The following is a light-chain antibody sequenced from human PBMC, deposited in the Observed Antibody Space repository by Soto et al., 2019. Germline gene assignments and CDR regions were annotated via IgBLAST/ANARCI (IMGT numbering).Light chain of an antibody. CDR3: QQYFEWPPMT. V-gene: IGKV3-15*01. Sequence: EVVMTQSPATLSASPGERATLSCWASETVATNLAWYQQKPGQAPRILISGASTRAAGISDRFRGSGSWTEFTLTISSLRSEDSGIYYCQQYFEWPPMTFGQGTKVEI. CDR1: ETVATN. CDR2: GAS. J-gene: IGKJ1*01.